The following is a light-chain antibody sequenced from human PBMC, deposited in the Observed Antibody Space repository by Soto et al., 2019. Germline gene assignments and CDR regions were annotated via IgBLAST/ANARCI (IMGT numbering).Light chain of an antibody. Sequence: QSVLTQPPSMSAAPGQEVTISCSGSSSNIGYNYVSWYQQLPRTAPKLLIYDNNERPSGIPDRFSGSKSGTSASLAITGLQTGDEADYYCGTWDSSLSAVVFGGGTKLTVL. CDR1: SSNIGYNY. J-gene: IGLJ2*01. CDR3: GTWDSSLSAVV. V-gene: IGLV1-51*01. CDR2: DNN.